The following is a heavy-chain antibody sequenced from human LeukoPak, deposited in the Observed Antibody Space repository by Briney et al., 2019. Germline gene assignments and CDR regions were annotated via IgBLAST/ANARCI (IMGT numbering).Heavy chain of an antibody. Sequence: GGSLRLSCAASGFTFSNYAMSWVCQAPGKGLEWVSAISGSGGSTYYADSMKGRFTISRDNSKNTLYLQMNSLRAEDTAVYYCAKDRGYYDSSGYYYWYFDLWGRGTLVTVSS. V-gene: IGHV3-23*01. CDR2: ISGSGGST. J-gene: IGHJ2*01. CDR1: GFTFSNYA. CDR3: AKDRGYYDSSGYYYWYFDL. D-gene: IGHD3-22*01.